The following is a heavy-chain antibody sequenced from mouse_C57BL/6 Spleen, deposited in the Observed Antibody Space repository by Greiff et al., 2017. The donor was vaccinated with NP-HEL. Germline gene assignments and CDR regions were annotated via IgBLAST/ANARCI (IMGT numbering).Heavy chain of an antibody. D-gene: IGHD1-1*01. CDR3: ATELFYAMDY. CDR2: ISDGGSYT. Sequence: EVKLEESGGGLVKPGGSLKLSCAASGFTFSSYAMSWVRQTPEKRLEWVATISDGGSYTYYPDNVKGRFTISRDNAKNNLYLQMSHLKSEDTAMYYCATELFYAMDYWGQGTSVTVSS. CDR1: GFTFSSYA. J-gene: IGHJ4*01. V-gene: IGHV5-4*03.